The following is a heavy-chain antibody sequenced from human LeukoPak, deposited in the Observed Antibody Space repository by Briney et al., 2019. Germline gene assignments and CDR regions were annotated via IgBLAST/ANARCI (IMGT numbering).Heavy chain of an antibody. V-gene: IGHV4-34*01. CDR2: INHSGST. D-gene: IGHD6-13*01. J-gene: IGHJ3*02. Sequence: SETLSLTCAVYGGSFSGYYWSWIRQPPGKGLEWIGEINHSGSTNYNPSLKSRVTISVDTSKNQFSLKLSSVTAEDTAVYYCARPYSSIDELLAFDIWGQGTMVTVSS. CDR3: ARPYSSIDELLAFDI. CDR1: GGSFSGYY.